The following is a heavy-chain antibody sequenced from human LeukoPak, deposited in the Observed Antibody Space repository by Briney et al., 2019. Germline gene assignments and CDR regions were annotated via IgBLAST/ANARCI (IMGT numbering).Heavy chain of an antibody. J-gene: IGHJ3*02. D-gene: IGHD3-22*01. CDR1: GYTLTELS. V-gene: IGHV1-24*01. Sequence: ASVKVSCKVSGYTLTELSMHWVRQAPGKGPEWMGGFDPEDGETIYAQKFQGRVTMTEDTSTDTAYMELSSLRSEDTAVYYCATDPRAYYDSSGPRRSHAFDIWGQGTMVTVSS. CDR2: FDPEDGET. CDR3: ATDPRAYYDSSGPRRSHAFDI.